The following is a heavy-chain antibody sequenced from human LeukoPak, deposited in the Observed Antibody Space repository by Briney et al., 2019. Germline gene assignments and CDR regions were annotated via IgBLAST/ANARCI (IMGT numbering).Heavy chain of an antibody. CDR1: GGTFSSYA. J-gene: IGHJ1*01. CDR2: IIAIFGTA. CDR3: ARGVDYYDSSDYPAYSQH. D-gene: IGHD3-22*01. V-gene: IGHV1-69*05. Sequence: SVKVSCKASGGTFSSYAINWVRQARGQGLEWMGRIIAIFGTANYAQKFQGRVTITTDESTSTAYMELSSLRSEDTAVYYFARGVDYYDSSDYPAYSQHWGQGTLVTVSS.